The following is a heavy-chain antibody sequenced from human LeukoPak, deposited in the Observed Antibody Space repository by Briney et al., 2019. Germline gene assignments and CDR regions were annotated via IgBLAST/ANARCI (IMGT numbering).Heavy chain of an antibody. V-gene: IGHV3-64D*09. CDR1: GFTFSSSA. D-gene: IGHD2-2*01. J-gene: IGHJ5*02. CDR3: VKSPRAVPAP. CDR2: ISSTGGST. Sequence: GGSLRLSCSASGFTFSSSAMHWVRQAPGQGLEYVSAISSTGGSTNYAESVKGRFTISRDNSKNTLYLQMSSLRPEDTAVYYCVKSPRAVPAPWGQGTLVTVSS.